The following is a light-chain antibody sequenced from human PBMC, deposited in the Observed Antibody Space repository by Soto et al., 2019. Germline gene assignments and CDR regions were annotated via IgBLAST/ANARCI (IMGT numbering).Light chain of an antibody. CDR3: MQGTHWPPT. Sequence: DVVMTQSPLSLPVTLGQPASISCRSSQSLVYSDGIAYLNWFHQRPGQSPRRLIYRASNRDSGVRVRFSGSGSGPDFTLKISRVEAEDVGVYYCMQGTHWPPTFGPGTKVEIK. CDR2: RAS. J-gene: IGKJ1*01. V-gene: IGKV2-30*01. CDR1: QSLVYSDGIAY.